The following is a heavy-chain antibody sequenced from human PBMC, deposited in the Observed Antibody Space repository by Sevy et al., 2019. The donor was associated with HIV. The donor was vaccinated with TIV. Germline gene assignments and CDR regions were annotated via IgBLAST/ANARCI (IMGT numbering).Heavy chain of an antibody. J-gene: IGHJ4*02. CDR1: GFTFSSHA. V-gene: IGHV3-23*01. Sequence: GGSLRLSCAASGFTFSSHAMSWVRQAPGKGLEWVSAISDRGTTTYYEDSVKGRFTISRDNSKNTLYLQMDGLRAEDTAIYYCARAFTGGYLQPFDYWGQGTLVTVSS. CDR2: ISDRGTTT. D-gene: IGHD1-26*01. CDR3: ARAFTGGYLQPFDY.